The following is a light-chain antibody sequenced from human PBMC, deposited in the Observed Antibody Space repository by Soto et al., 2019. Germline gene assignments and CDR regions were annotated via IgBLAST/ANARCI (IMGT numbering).Light chain of an antibody. V-gene: IGLV2-14*01. Sequence: QSALTQPASVSGSPGRSITISCTGTSSDVGGYNYVSWYQQHPGKAPKRMIYDVSNRPSGVSNRFSGSKSGNTASLTISGLQADDEADYYCSSYTSSSTLMVFGGGTKLTFL. J-gene: IGLJ2*01. CDR3: SSYTSSSTLMV. CDR1: SSDVGGYNY. CDR2: DVS.